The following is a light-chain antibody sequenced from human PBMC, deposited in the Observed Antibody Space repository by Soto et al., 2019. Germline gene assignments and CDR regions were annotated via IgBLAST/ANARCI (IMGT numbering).Light chain of an antibody. CDR2: DAS. J-gene: IGKJ4*01. V-gene: IGKV1-5*01. CDR1: QSFSTY. CDR3: QQYSTYPLT. Sequence: DIQMTQSPSTVSASVGDRVTITCRASQSFSTYLAWYQQKPGNAPKLLIYDASTLKSGVPSRFRGSGSGTEFTLAISSLQPDDFATYYYQQYSTYPLTFGGGTKVEIK.